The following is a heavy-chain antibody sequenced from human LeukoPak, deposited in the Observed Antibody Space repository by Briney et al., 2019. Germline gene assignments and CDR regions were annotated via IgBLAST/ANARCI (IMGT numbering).Heavy chain of an antibody. V-gene: IGHV3-23*01. J-gene: IGHJ4*02. CDR2: ISGSGGST. D-gene: IGHD3-22*01. CDR3: AKDPYYYDSSGYYMVY. Sequence: GGSLRLSCVASGFTFSSYAMSWVRQAPGKGLEWVSAISGSGGSTYYADSVKGRFTISRDNSKNTLYLQMNSLRAEDTAVYYCAKDPYYYDSSGYYMVYWGQGTLVTVSS. CDR1: GFTFSSYA.